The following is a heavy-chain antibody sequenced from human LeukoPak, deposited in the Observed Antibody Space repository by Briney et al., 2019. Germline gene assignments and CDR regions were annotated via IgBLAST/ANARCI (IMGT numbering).Heavy chain of an antibody. J-gene: IGHJ2*01. CDR2: IYWDDDK. D-gene: IGHD5-12*01. CDR3: AHVTWLRTYYYFDL. V-gene: IGHV2-5*02. CDR1: GFLLSTTGVG. Sequence: SGPTLVKPTQTLTLTCTFSGFLLSTTGVGVGWIRQPPGKTLEWLALIYWDDDKRYSPSLKNRLTITKDTSKNQVLLTMTNMDPVDTATYYCAHVTWLRTYYYFDLWGRGTVVSVSS.